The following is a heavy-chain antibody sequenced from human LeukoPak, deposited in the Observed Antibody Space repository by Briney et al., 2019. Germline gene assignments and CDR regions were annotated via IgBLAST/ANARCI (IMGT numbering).Heavy chain of an antibody. CDR1: GNYW. J-gene: IGHJ4*02. V-gene: IGHV3-74*01. Sequence: GGSLRLSCAASGNYWMHWVRQAPGKGLVWVSHINGDGSWTTYADSVKGRFTTSKDNAKNTVYLQMNNLRAEDTAVYYCVSFYETYWGRGTLVTVSS. CDR2: INGDGSWT. CDR3: VSFYETY. D-gene: IGHD2-2*01.